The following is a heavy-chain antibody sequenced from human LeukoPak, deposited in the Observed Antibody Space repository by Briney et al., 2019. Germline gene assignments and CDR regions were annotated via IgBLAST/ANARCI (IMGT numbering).Heavy chain of an antibody. D-gene: IGHD3-9*01. CDR2: IYYSGST. J-gene: IGHJ4*02. Sequence: PSETLSLTCTVSGGSISSYYWSWIRQPPGKGLEWIGYIYYSGSTNYNPSLKSRVTISVDTSKNQFSLKLSSVTAADTAVYYCARGDVLRYFDWLHYFDYWGQGTLVTVSS. CDR3: ARGDVLRYFDWLHYFDY. V-gene: IGHV4-59*12. CDR1: GGSISSYY.